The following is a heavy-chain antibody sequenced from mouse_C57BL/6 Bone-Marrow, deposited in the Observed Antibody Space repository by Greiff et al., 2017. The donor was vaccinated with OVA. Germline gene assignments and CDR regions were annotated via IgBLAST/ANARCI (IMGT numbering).Heavy chain of an antibody. CDR1: GYTFTDYE. Sequence: QVQLQQSGAELVRPGASVTLSCKASGYTFTDYEMHWVKQTPVHGLEWIGAIDPETGGTAYNQKFKGKAILTADKSSSTAYMELRSLTSEDSAVYYCTRGARNFDYWGQGTTLTVSS. J-gene: IGHJ2*01. V-gene: IGHV1-15*01. CDR2: IDPETGGT. CDR3: TRGARNFDY. D-gene: IGHD3-1*01.